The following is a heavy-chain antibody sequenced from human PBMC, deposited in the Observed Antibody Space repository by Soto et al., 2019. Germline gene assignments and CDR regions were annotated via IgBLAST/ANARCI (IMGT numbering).Heavy chain of an antibody. D-gene: IGHD2-8*01. J-gene: IGHJ6*02. CDR3: AKNGQPPYYYYGMDV. CDR1: GYTFTEYD. V-gene: IGHV1-18*01. CDR2: ISGYNGDT. Sequence: GASVKVSCKTSGYTFTEYDINWVRQAPGQGLEWMGWISGYNGDTKYAQKFQGRVTMTVDTSTTTAYMELRSLTSDDRAVYYCAKNGQPPYYYYGMDVWGQGTTVTVSS.